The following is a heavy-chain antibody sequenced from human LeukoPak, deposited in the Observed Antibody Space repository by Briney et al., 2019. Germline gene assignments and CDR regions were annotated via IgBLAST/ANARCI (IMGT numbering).Heavy chain of an antibody. CDR1: GYTFTSYG. CDR2: ISAYNGNT. CDR3: ARPRGLLSSGYYYFDY. D-gene: IGHD3-22*01. V-gene: IGHV1-18*01. J-gene: IGHJ4*02. Sequence: GASVKVSCKASGYTFTSYGISWVRQAPGQGLEWMGWISAYNGNTNYAQKLQGRVTMTTDTSTSTAYMELRSLRSDDTAVYYCARPRGLLSSGYYYFDYWGQGTLVTVSS.